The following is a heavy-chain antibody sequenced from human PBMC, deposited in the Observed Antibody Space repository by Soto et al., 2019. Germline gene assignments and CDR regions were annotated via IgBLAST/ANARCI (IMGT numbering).Heavy chain of an antibody. D-gene: IGHD3-10*01. CDR1: GFTFTSYW. CDR2: IKGDETTL. CDR3: VSGAFGSYYVDY. J-gene: IGHJ4*02. Sequence: EVQVVESGGASVQPGGSLRLSCAASGFTFTSYWIHWVRQAPGKGLLWMSRIKGDETTLSYADSVKGRFTISRDNAKNTVYLQMNSLRAEDTAVYYCVSGAFGSYYVDYWGQGTLVTVSS. V-gene: IGHV3-74*01.